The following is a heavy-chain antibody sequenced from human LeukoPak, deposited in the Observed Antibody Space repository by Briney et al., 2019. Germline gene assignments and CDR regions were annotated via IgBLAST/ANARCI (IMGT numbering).Heavy chain of an antibody. CDR1: GFTFSSYG. CDR3: AKGLGYYYDSSGYRTFDY. V-gene: IGHV3-30*02. J-gene: IGHJ4*02. Sequence: PGGSLRLSCAASGFTFSSYGMHWVRQAPGKGLEWVAFIRYDGSNKYYADSVKGRFTISRDNSKNTLYLQMNSLRAEDTAVYYCAKGLGYYYDSSGYRTFDYWGQGTLVTVSS. D-gene: IGHD3-22*01. CDR2: IRYDGSNK.